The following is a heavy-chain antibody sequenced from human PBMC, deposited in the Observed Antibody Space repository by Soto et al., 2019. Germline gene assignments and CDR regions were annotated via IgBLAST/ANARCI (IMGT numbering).Heavy chain of an antibody. V-gene: IGHV3-74*01. D-gene: IGHD6-13*01. Sequence: QPGGSLRLSCAASGFTFSGFWMHWVRQAPGKGLVWVSRASPDGTSTSYTDALRGRFTISRDNAKNSLHLQMNSLRAEDTAVYYCTRDASRDSSARGWFDPWGPGTLVTVSS. CDR3: TRDASRDSSARGWFDP. J-gene: IGHJ5*02. CDR2: ASPDGTST. CDR1: GFTFSGFW.